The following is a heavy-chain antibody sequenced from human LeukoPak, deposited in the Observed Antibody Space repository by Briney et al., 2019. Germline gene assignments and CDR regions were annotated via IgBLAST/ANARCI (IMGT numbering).Heavy chain of an antibody. V-gene: IGHV1-69*13. Sequence: SVKVSCKASGGTFSSYAISWVRQAPGQGLEWMGGIIPIFGTANHAQKFQGRVTITADESTSTAYMELSSLRSEDTAVYYCASLERGFGEKKYYYYYGMDVWGQGTTVTVSS. CDR3: ASLERGFGEKKYYYYYGMDV. CDR1: GGTFSSYA. J-gene: IGHJ6*02. CDR2: IIPIFGTA. D-gene: IGHD3-10*01.